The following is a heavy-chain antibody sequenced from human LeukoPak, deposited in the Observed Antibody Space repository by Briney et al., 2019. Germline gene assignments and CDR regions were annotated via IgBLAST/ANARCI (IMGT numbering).Heavy chain of an antibody. J-gene: IGHJ4*02. V-gene: IGHV4-30-4*01. D-gene: IGHD3-22*01. CDR2: IYYSGST. CDR1: GGSISSGDYY. Sequence: SETLSLTCTVPGGSISSGDYYWSWIRQPPGKGLEWIGYIYYSGSTYYNPSLKSRVTISVDTSKNQFSLKLSSVTAADTAVYYCAGHYDSSGAYDYWGQGTLVTVSS. CDR3: AGHYDSSGAYDY.